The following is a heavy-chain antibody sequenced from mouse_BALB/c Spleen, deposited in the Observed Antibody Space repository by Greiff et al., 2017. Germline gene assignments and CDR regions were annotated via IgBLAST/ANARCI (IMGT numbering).Heavy chain of an antibody. CDR3: ESQREGAMDY. V-gene: IGHV1-26*01. CDR1: GYSFTGYY. Sequence: VQLQQSGPDLVKPGASLTISCKASGYSFTGYYMHWVKQSPGKSLEWIGRVNPNNGGTSYNQKFKGKAILTVDKSSSTVYMELRSLTSEDSAVYYCESQREGAMDYWGRGTSVTVSS. CDR2: VNPNNGGT. J-gene: IGHJ4*01.